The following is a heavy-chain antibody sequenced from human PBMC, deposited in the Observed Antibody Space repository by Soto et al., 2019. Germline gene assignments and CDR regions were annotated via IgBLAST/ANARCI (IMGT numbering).Heavy chain of an antibody. CDR2: IYWDDDK. V-gene: IGHV2-5*02. CDR3: AHWYSSSWYVRDGCFDP. Sequence: SGPTLVNPTQTLTLTCTFSGFSLSTSGVGVGWIRQPPGKALEWLALIYWDDDKRYSPSLKSRLTITKDTSKNQVVLTMTNMDPVDTATYYCAHWYSSSWYVRDGCFDPWGQGTLVTVSS. J-gene: IGHJ5*02. D-gene: IGHD6-13*01. CDR1: GFSLSTSGVG.